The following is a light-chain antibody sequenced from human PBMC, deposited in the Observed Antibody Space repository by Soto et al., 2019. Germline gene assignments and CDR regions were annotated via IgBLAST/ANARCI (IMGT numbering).Light chain of an antibody. V-gene: IGKV3-11*01. CDR1: QTIRGL. CDR2: DTS. J-gene: IGKJ5*01. CDR3: QQRHNWPST. Sequence: EIVLTQSPATLSLSPGERATISCRTSQTIRGLLNWYQQRPGQAPRLLIYDTSNRATDIPARFSGSGSGTDFILTISSLDPEDFGVDFCQQRHNWPSTFGQGTRLDIK.